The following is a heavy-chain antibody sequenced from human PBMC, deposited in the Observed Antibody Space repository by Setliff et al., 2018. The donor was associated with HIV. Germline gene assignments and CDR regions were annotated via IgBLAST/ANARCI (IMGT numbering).Heavy chain of an antibody. CDR3: AKVSSSWYGDAFDI. CDR1: GFNFKSGW. V-gene: IGHV3-15*01. D-gene: IGHD6-13*01. Sequence: GGSLRLSCVVSGFNFKSGWMTWVRQAPGKGLEWVGRIKSNSDGGTSDYAAAVKDRFSFSRDDSKSILYLQMNSLRGEDTAVYYCAKVSSSWYGDAFDIWGLGTMVTVSS. J-gene: IGHJ3*02. CDR2: IKSNSDGGTS.